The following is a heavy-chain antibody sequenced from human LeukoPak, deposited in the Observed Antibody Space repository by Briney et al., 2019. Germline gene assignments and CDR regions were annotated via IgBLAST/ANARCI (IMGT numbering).Heavy chain of an antibody. CDR2: IYYSGST. CDR3: ARVDSNNWYDSRGYFDY. D-gene: IGHD6-13*01. Sequence: SETLSLTCTVSGGSISSYYWSWIRQPPGKGLEWIGYIYYSGSTNYNPSLKSRVTISVDTSKNQFSLKLSSVTAADTAVYYCARVDSNNWYDSRGYFDYWGQGTLVSVSS. J-gene: IGHJ4*02. V-gene: IGHV4-59*01. CDR1: GGSISSYY.